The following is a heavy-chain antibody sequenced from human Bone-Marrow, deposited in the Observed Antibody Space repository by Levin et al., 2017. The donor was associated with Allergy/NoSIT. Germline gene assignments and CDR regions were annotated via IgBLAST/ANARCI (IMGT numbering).Heavy chain of an antibody. Sequence: KPGGSLRLSCAASGFTFSNAWMSWVRQAPGKGLEWVGRIKSKTDGGTTDYAAPVKGRFTISRDDSKNTLYLQMDSLTTEDTAVYYCTTGWICSGGNCRGNYWGQGTLVIISS. J-gene: IGHJ4*02. V-gene: IGHV3-15*01. CDR3: TTGWICSGGNCRGNY. CDR2: IKSKTDGGTT. D-gene: IGHD2-15*01. CDR1: GFTFSNAW.